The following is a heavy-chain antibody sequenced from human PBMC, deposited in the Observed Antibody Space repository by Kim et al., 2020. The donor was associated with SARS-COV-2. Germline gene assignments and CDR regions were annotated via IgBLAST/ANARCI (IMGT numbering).Heavy chain of an antibody. CDR2: ISYDGSNK. CDR3: ARDWYLGIAAAPFYYMDV. D-gene: IGHD6-13*01. J-gene: IGHJ6*03. CDR1: GFTFSSYA. V-gene: IGHV3-30-3*01. Sequence: GGSLRLSCAASGFTFSSYAMHWVRQAPGKGLEWVAVISYDGSNKYYADSVKGRFTISRDNSKNTLYLQVSSLRAEDTAVYYCARDWYLGIAAAPFYYMDVWGTGTTVTVSS.